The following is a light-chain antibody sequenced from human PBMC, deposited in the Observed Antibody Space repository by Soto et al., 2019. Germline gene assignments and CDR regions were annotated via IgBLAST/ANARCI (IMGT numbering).Light chain of an antibody. V-gene: IGKV4-1*01. CDR2: WAS. J-gene: IGKJ2*01. CDR3: RQYYSNPPYT. CDR1: QSVLYSSNNKNY. Sequence: DIVMTQSPDSLAVSLGERATINCKSSQSVLYSSNNKNYLAWYQQKPGQPPKLPIYWASTRESGVPDRFSGSGSGTDFTLTISSLQAEDVAVYYWRQYYSNPPYTFGQGTKLEIK.